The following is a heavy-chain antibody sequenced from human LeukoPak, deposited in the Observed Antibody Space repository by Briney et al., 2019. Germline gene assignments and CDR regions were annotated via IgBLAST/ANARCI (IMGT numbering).Heavy chain of an antibody. Sequence: GASVKVSCKASGGTFSSYAISWVRQAPGQGLEWMGGIIPIFGTANYAQKFQGRVTITADESTSTAYMELSSLRSEDTAVYYCARSRELGYCTNGVCSGDYWGQGTLVTVSS. CDR3: ARSRELGYCTNGVCSGDY. V-gene: IGHV1-69*01. CDR2: IIPIFGTA. CDR1: GGTFSSYA. J-gene: IGHJ4*02. D-gene: IGHD2-8*01.